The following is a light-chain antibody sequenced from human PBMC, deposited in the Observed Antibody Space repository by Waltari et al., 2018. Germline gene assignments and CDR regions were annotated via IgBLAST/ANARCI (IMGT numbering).Light chain of an antibody. CDR2: DVS. CDR3: CSFAASYTSL. CDR1: NSDVGGDNY. Sequence: QSALTQPRSVSGSPGQSVTISCTGTNSDVGGDNYVSWYQQHPGKAPKLMIFDVSELPSGVPDRFSGSKSGNTAALTISWLQAEDEADYYCCSFAASYTSLVGGGTKLTIL. V-gene: IGLV2-11*01. J-gene: IGLJ2*01.